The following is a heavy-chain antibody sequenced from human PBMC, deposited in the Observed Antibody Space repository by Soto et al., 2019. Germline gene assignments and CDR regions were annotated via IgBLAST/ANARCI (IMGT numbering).Heavy chain of an antibody. CDR2: IYYSGST. J-gene: IGHJ3*02. Sequence: QVQLQESGPGLVKPSQTLSLTCTVSGGSISSRGYYWSWIRQHPGKGLEWIGYIYYSGSTYYNPSLQSRVTISVDTSKNQFSLKLSSVTAADTGVYYCSRDRTREAFYIWGQGKMVTVSS. CDR1: GGSISSRGYY. CDR3: SRDRTREAFYI. V-gene: IGHV4-31*03.